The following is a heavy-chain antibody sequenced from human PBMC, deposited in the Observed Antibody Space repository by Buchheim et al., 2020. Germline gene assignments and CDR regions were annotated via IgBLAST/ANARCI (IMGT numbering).Heavy chain of an antibody. CDR3: AREDSSGWYSLDN. CDR2: IDPGDSYT. CDR1: GYSFANSW. Sequence: EVQLVQSGAEVKKPGESLRISCKGSGYSFANSWITWVRQMPGKCLEWMGRIDPGDSYTDYSPSFQAHVTISADKSISTAYLQWSSLNASDTAMYYCAREDSSGWYSLDNWGQGTL. J-gene: IGHJ4*02. D-gene: IGHD6-19*01. V-gene: IGHV5-10-1*01.